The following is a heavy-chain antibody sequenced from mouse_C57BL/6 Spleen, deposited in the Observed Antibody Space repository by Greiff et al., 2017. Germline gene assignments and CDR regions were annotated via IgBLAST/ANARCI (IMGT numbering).Heavy chain of an antibody. CDR2: IYPGNSDT. Sequence: EVQLQQSGTVLARPGASVKMSCKTSGYTFTSYWMHWVKQRPGQGLEWIGAIYPGNSDTSYNQKFKGKAKLTAVTSASTAYMELSSLTNEDSAVYYCTRPETDQATEGFDYWGQGTTLTVSS. CDR1: GYTFTSYW. CDR3: TRPETDQATEGFDY. J-gene: IGHJ2*01. V-gene: IGHV1-5*01. D-gene: IGHD3-2*02.